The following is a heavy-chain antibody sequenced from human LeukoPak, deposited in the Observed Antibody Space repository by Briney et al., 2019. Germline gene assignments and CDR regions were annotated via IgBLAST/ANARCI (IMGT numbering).Heavy chain of an antibody. V-gene: IGHV4-34*01. CDR3: ARGGGNRGYYYDY. J-gene: IGHJ4*02. D-gene: IGHD6-25*01. CDR2: INHSGST. CDR1: GGSFSGYY. Sequence: SETLSLTCAVYGGSFSGYYWSWIRQPPGKGLEWIGEINHSGSTDYNPSLKSQVTISVDTSKNQFSLKLSSVTAADTAVYYCARGGGNRGYYYDYWGQGPLVAVSS.